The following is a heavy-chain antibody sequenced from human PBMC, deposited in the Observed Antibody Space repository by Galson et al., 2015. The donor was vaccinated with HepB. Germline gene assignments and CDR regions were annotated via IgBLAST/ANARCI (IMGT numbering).Heavy chain of an antibody. J-gene: IGHJ5*02. CDR1: GGSISSHS. V-gene: IGHV4-59*08. CDR2: IYYSGST. D-gene: IGHD6-19*01. Sequence: ETLSLTCTVSGGSISSHSWSWIRQSPGKGLECIGNIYYSGSTNYNPSLKSRVTISVDTAKNQLFLNLSSVTAADTAVYYCARGGTVAGNGENWFDPWGQGTLVIVSS. CDR3: ARGGTVAGNGENWFDP.